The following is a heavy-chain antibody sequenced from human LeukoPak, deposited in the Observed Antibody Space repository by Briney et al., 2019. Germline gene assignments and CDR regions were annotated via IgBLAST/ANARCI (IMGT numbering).Heavy chain of an antibody. CDR3: ARDSPHSSSFAYDY. D-gene: IGHD6-13*01. Sequence: GGSLRLSXAASGFTFSSYWMSWVSQAPGKGLEWVANIKLDGSEKYYVDSVKGRFTISRDNAKNSLYLQMWSLRAEDTAMYYCARDSPHSSSFAYDYWGQGTLVTVSS. CDR2: IKLDGSEK. V-gene: IGHV3-7*01. CDR1: GFTFSSYW. J-gene: IGHJ4*02.